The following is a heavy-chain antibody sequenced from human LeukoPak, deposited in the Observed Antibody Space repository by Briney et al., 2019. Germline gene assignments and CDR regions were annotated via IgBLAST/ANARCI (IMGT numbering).Heavy chain of an antibody. CDR2: ISYDGSSK. CDR3: AKGYSSGLPHDY. D-gene: IGHD6-19*01. V-gene: IGHV3-30*18. CDR1: GFTFSTYF. Sequence: GRSLRLSCAASGFTFSTYFMHWVRQAPGKGLEWVAVISYDGSSKYYADSVKGRFTISRDNSKNTLYLQMNSLGAEDTALYYCAKGYSSGLPHDYWGQGTLVTVSS. J-gene: IGHJ4*02.